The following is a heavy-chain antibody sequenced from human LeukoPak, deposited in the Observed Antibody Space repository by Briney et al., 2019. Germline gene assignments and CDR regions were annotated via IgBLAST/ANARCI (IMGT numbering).Heavy chain of an antibody. CDR2: IKPDGSEK. CDR3: AIKHDY. CDR1: GFTFSPYW. J-gene: IGHJ4*02. Sequence: GGSLRLSCTASGFTFSPYWMTWVRQAPRKGLEWVANIKPDGSEKYYVDSVKGRFTISRDNTKNSVYLQMNSLRAEDTAVYYCAIKHDYWGQGTLVTVSS. V-gene: IGHV3-7*01.